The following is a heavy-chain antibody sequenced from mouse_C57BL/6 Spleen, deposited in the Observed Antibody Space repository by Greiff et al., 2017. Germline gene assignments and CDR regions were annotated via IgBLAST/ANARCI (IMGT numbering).Heavy chain of an antibody. CDR2: ISDGGSYT. CDR1: GFTFSSYA. CDR3: AKLGSFDY. J-gene: IGHJ2*01. V-gene: IGHV5-4*03. Sequence: EVKLVESGRGLVKPGGSLKLSCAASGFTFSSYAMSWVRQTPEKRLEWVATISDGGSYTYYPDNVKGRFTISRDNAKNNLYLQMSHLKSEDTAMYYCAKLGSFDYWGQGTTLTVSS.